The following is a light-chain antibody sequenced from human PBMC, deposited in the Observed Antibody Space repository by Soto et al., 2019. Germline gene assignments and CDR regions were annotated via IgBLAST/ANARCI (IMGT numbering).Light chain of an antibody. CDR1: SNIGAGYA. CDR2: GNK. CDR3: QSYDSSLSVSYV. J-gene: IGLJ1*01. V-gene: IGLV1-40*01. Sequence: SNIGAGYAVHWYQQRPGTAPKLLIYGNKNRPSGVPDRFSGSKSGTSASLAITGLQAEDEADYYCQSYDSSLSVSYVFGTGTKV.